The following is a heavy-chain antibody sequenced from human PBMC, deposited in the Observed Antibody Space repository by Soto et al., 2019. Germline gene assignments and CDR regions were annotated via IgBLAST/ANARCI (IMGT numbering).Heavy chain of an antibody. J-gene: IGHJ4*02. CDR2: ISGSGGST. V-gene: IGHV3-23*01. CDR1: GFTFSSYA. Sequence: GGSLRLSCAASGFTFSSYAMSWVRQAPGKGLEWVSAISGSGGSTYYADSVKGRFTISRDNSKNTLYLQMNSLRAEDTAVYYGAKGHPVDYGDYDPKYYFDYWGQGTLVTVSS. CDR3: AKGHPVDYGDYDPKYYFDY. D-gene: IGHD4-17*01.